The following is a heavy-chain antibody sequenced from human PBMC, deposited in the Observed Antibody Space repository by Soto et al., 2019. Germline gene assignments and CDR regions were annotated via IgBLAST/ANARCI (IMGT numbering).Heavy chain of an antibody. D-gene: IGHD2-2*01. CDR2: IIPIFGTA. Sequence: QVQLVQSGAEVKKPGSSVKVSCKASVGTFSSYAISWVRQAPGQGLEWMGGIIPIFGTANYAQKFQGRVTITADESTSTAYMELSSLRSEDTAVYFCARHVPTAGYYYGMDVWGQGTTVTVSS. CDR3: ARHVPTAGYYYGMDV. J-gene: IGHJ6*02. V-gene: IGHV1-69*12. CDR1: VGTFSSYA.